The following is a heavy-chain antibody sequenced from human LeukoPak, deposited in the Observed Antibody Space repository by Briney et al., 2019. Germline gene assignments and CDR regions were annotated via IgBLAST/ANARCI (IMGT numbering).Heavy chain of an antibody. Sequence: SETLSLTCTVSGGSISSTTYYWGWIRQPPGKGLEWIGRIYTSGSTNYNPSLKSRVTMSVDTSKNRFSLKLSSVTAADTAVYYCARVSSAGIWDYWGQGTLVTVSS. CDR2: IYTSGST. CDR1: GGSISSTTYY. V-gene: IGHV4-61*05. J-gene: IGHJ4*02. D-gene: IGHD6-19*01. CDR3: ARVSSAGIWDY.